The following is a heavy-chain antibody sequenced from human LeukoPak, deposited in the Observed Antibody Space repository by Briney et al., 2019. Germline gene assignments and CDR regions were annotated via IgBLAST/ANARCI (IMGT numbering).Heavy chain of an antibody. Sequence: GGSLRLSCAASGFTFSSYAMHWVRQAPGKGLEWVAVISYDGSNKYYADSVKGRFTISRDNSKNTLYLQMNSLRAEHTAVYYCARGGNTYYDMPDNWFDPWGQGTLVTVSS. V-gene: IGHV3-30*04. CDR1: GFTFSSYA. CDR2: ISYDGSNK. J-gene: IGHJ5*02. D-gene: IGHD3-9*01. CDR3: ARGGNTYYDMPDNWFDP.